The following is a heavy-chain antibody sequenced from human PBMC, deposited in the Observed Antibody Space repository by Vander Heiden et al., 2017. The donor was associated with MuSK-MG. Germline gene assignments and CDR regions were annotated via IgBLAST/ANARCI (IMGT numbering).Heavy chain of an antibody. D-gene: IGHD4-17*01. CDR1: GFTFSSYS. CDR2: ISSSSSYI. J-gene: IGHJ6*02. Sequence: EVQLVESGGGLVKPGGSLRLSCAASGFTFSSYSMNWVCQAQGKGLEWVSSISSSSSYIYYADSVKGRFTISRDNAKNSLYLQMNSLRAEDTAVYYCARLSYGDYYYYGMDVWGQGTTVTVSS. CDR3: ARLSYGDYYYYGMDV. V-gene: IGHV3-21*01.